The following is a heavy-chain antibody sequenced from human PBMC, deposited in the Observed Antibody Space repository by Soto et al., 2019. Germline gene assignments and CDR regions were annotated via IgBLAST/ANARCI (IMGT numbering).Heavy chain of an antibody. CDR1: GFSFSSYG. D-gene: IGHD4-17*01. CDR2: ILAVDGIT. Sequence: EVQLLESGGGLVQPGGSLRLSCAASGFSFSSYGMSWVRQAPGKGPEWVATILAVDGITDYADAVRGRFTISRDNSKNMHHLQMNGLRAEDTAVYYCAKWAGTYGDYARYFHYWGQGTLVTVSS. V-gene: IGHV3-23*01. CDR3: AKWAGTYGDYARYFHY. J-gene: IGHJ1*01.